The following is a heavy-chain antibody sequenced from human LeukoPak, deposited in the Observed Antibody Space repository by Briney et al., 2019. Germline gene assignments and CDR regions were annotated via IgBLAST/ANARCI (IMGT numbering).Heavy chain of an antibody. D-gene: IGHD3-3*01. CDR3: ARGGVHHAFDV. J-gene: IGHJ3*01. CDR1: GFIFSSYG. CDR2: IDNDGRGT. Sequence: PGGSLRLSCAASGFIFSSYGFYWVRQVPGKGLEHVSRIDNDGRGTTYADSVKGRYTISRDNTKNTVYLQMNSLRPEDTAMYYCARGGVHHAFDVWGQGTMVTVSS. V-gene: IGHV3-74*01.